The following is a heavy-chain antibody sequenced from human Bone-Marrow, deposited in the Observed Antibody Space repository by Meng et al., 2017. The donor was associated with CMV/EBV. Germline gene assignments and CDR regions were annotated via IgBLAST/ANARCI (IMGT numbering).Heavy chain of an antibody. V-gene: IGHV3-38-3*01. CDR2: ISGGST. D-gene: IGHD3-3*01. J-gene: IGHJ5*02. Sequence: GGSLRLSCAASGFTVSSNEMSWVRQAPGKGLEWVSSISGGSTYYADSRKGRFTISRDNSKNTLYLQMNSLRAEDTAIYYCAKGVFWSGYYTGNWFDPWGQGTLVTVSS. CDR1: GFTVSSNE. CDR3: AKGVFWSGYYTGNWFDP.